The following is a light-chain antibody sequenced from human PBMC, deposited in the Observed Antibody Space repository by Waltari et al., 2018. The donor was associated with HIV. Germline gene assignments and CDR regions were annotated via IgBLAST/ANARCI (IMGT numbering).Light chain of an antibody. CDR2: GAS. CDR1: QSVTSSY. V-gene: IGKV3-20*01. Sequence: EIVLTQSPGALSLSPGERATLPCRASQSVTSSYLDWYQQKPGQAPRLLIYGASSRATGIPDRFSGSGSGTDFTLTISRLEPEDFAVYYCQQYGSSPGTFGQGTKLEIK. CDR3: QQYGSSPGT. J-gene: IGKJ2*01.